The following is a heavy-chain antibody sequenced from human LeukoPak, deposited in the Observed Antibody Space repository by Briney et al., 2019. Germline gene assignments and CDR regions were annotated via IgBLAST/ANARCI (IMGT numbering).Heavy chain of an antibody. J-gene: IGHJ4*02. CDR2: ITQGGSDK. Sequence: PGGSLRLSCEASGFTLSNHWMTWVRQAPGKGLEWVATITQGGSDKFYADSVKGRFTISGDNAKNSLYLQMNSLRAEDTAVYYCARIPSGLGGQGSL. CDR1: GFTLSNHW. V-gene: IGHV3-7*01. D-gene: IGHD2-21*01. CDR3: ARIPSGL.